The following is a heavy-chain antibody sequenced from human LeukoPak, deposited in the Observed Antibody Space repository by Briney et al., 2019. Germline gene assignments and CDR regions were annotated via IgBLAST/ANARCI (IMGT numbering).Heavy chain of an antibody. V-gene: IGHV4-39*07. CDR2: IYYSGST. D-gene: IGHD3-10*01. J-gene: IGHJ4*02. Sequence: SETLSLTCTVSGGSISSSSYYWGWIRQPPGKGLEWIGSIYYSGSTNYKPSLKSRVTMSVDTSKNQFSLNLSSVTAADTAVYYCARDAAYYYGSGSYRNGIDYWGQGALVIVSS. CDR1: GGSISSSSYY. CDR3: ARDAAYYYGSGSYRNGIDY.